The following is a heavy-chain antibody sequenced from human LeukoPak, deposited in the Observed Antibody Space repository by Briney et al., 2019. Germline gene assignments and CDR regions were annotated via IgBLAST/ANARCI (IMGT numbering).Heavy chain of an antibody. D-gene: IGHD6-6*01. CDR2: ISSSSSYI. Sequence: GGSLRLSCAASGFTFSSYSMNWVRQAPGKGLEWVSSISSSSSYIYYADSVKGRFTISRDNAKNSLYLQMNSLRAEDTAVYYCARGHSSSQRFDYWGQGTLVTVSS. CDR1: GFTFSSYS. V-gene: IGHV3-21*01. J-gene: IGHJ4*02. CDR3: ARGHSSSQRFDY.